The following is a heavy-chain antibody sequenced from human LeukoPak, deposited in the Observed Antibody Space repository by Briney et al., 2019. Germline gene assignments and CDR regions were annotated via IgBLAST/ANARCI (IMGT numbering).Heavy chain of an antibody. CDR2: INPNSGGT. V-gene: IGHV1-2*02. J-gene: IGHJ6*03. Sequence: ASVKVSCKASGYTFTGYYMHWVRQAPGQGLEWMGWINPNSGGTNYAQKFQGRVTMTRDTSISTAYMELSRLRSDDTAVYYCARDSAYYDFWSGYVGYYYYYMDVWGKGTTVTVSS. D-gene: IGHD3-3*01. CDR3: ARDSAYYDFWSGYVGYYYYYMDV. CDR1: GYTFTGYY.